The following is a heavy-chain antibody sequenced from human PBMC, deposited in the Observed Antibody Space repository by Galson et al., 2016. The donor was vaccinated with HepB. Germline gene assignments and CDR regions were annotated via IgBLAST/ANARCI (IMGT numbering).Heavy chain of an antibody. CDR3: AKGGDGYNLFEV. V-gene: IGHV3-30*18. CDR1: GSTFSSYG. D-gene: IGHD5-24*01. CDR2: ISYDGSNK. J-gene: IGHJ4*02. Sequence: SLRLSCAASGSTFSSYGMHWVRQAPGKGLEWVAVISYDGSNKYYADSVKGRFTISRDNSKNTLYLQMNSLRAEDTAVYYCAKGGDGYNLFEVWGQGTLVTVSS.